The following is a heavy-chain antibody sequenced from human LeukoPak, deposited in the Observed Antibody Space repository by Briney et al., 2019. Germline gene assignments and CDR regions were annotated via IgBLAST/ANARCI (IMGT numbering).Heavy chain of an antibody. J-gene: IGHJ4*02. CDR3: ARGSGDYGLNYFDY. D-gene: IGHD4-17*01. CDR2: FAYGGTH. CDR1: GGSISSHY. V-gene: IGHV4-59*11. Sequence: SSETLSLTCALSGGSISSHYWTWIRQPPGKGLECLGFFAYGGTHNYNTSLKGRVTSSVDASKNRCPLKLTSVTAADTAVYYCARGSGDYGLNYFDYWGQGTLVTVSS.